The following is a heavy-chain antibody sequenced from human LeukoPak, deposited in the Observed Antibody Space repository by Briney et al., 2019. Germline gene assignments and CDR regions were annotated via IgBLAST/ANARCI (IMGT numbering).Heavy chain of an antibody. D-gene: IGHD3-22*01. CDR3: ARGGDSSGYYGGAHDAFDI. CDR1: GGSISSGGYY. Sequence: SETLSLTCTVSGGSISSGGYYWSWLRQHPGTGLEWIGYIYYSGSTYYNPSLKSRVTISVDTSKNQFSLKLSSVTAADTAVYYCARGGDSSGYYGGAHDAFDIWGQGTMVTVSS. V-gene: IGHV4-31*03. J-gene: IGHJ3*02. CDR2: IYYSGST.